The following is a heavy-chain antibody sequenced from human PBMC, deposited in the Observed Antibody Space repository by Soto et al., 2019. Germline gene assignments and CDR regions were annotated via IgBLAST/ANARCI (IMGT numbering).Heavy chain of an antibody. CDR2: IIPIFGTA. J-gene: IGHJ3*02. CDR3: AREDSSGWTYAFDI. CDR1: GGTFSSYA. V-gene: IGHV1-69*12. D-gene: IGHD6-19*01. Sequence: QVQLVQSGAEVKKPGSSVKVSCKASGGTFSSYAISWVRQAPGQGLEWMGGIIPIFGTANYAQKFQGRVTITADESTSTDYMELSSLRSEDTAVYYCAREDSSGWTYAFDIWGQGTMVTVSS.